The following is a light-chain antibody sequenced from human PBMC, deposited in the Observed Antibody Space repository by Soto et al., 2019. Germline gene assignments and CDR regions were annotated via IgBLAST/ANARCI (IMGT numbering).Light chain of an antibody. CDR3: QQYGSSPST. Sequence: EIVLTQSPGTLSLSPGERASLSCSASQSVNSNYLAWYQQKPGQAPRLLMYETSTRATGIPDRFSGSGSGTDFTLTISRLEPEDFAVYYCQQYGSSPSTFGQGTKVDIK. CDR1: QSVNSNY. J-gene: IGKJ1*01. V-gene: IGKV3-20*01. CDR2: ETS.